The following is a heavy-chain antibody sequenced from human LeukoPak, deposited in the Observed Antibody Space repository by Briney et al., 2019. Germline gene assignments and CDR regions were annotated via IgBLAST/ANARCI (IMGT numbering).Heavy chain of an antibody. V-gene: IGHV1-2*02. CDR3: ARASYYYDSSGYPGYYFDY. J-gene: IGHJ4*02. CDR2: INPNSGGT. Sequence: ASVKVSCKASGYTFTSYDINWVRQAPGQGLEWMGWINPNSGGTNYAQKFQGRVTMTRDTSISTAYMELSRLRSDDTAVYYCARASYYYDSSGYPGYYFDYWGQGTLVTVSS. D-gene: IGHD3-22*01. CDR1: GYTFTSYD.